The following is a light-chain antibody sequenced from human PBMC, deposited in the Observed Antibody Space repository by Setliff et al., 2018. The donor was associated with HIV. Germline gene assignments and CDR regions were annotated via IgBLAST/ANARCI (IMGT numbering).Light chain of an antibody. V-gene: IGLV2-23*02. J-gene: IGLJ2*01. Sequence: SALAQPASVSGSPGQSITISCTGSSSDVGNTLSVSWYQQNVGEVPKLLIYEVDRRPSGISHRFSGSKSGNTVSLTISGLQVEDEADYYCCSYGSGDIWVFGGGTKVTVL. CDR3: CSYGSGDIWV. CDR2: EVD. CDR1: SSDVGNTLS.